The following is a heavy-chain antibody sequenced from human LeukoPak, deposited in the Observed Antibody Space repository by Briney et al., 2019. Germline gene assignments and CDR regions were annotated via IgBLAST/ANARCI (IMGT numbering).Heavy chain of an antibody. J-gene: IGHJ6*03. V-gene: IGHV1-2*02. CDR3: ARRFRRGLENYSYYIDV. Sequence: VASVKVSCKASGYTFTSYYMHWVRQAPGQGLEWMGWMNPNSGGTNYAQKFQGRLTMTRDTSISTAYMELTRLTSDDTAVYYCARRFRRGLENYSYYIDVWGKGTTVIVSS. CDR2: MNPNSGGT. D-gene: IGHD3-16*01. CDR1: GYTFTSYY.